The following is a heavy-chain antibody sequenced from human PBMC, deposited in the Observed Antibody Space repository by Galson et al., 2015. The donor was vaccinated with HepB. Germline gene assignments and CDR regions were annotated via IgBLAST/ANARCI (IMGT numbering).Heavy chain of an antibody. J-gene: IGHJ4*02. D-gene: IGHD1-26*01. CDR3: WDVAVG. CDR2: INQDGSQK. V-gene: IGHV3-7*01. CDR1: GFTFSNYY. Sequence: SLRLSCAASGFTFSNYYMSWVRQAPGKGLEWVATINQDGSQKDYVDSVKGRFTISRDNAKRSLYLQMNSLRAEDTAVFYCWDVAVGWGQGTLVTVSS.